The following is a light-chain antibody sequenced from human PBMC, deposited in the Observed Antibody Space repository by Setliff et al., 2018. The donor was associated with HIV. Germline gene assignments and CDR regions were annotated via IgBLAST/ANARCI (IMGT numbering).Light chain of an antibody. J-gene: IGLJ2*01. Sequence: QSVLTQPASVSGSPGQSITISCTGTSRDVGGYNYVSWYQQHPGKAPKLMIYDLINRPSGVSNRFSGSRSGHTASLTISGLQAEDEADYYCSSYTSSSTLIFGGGTKVTVL. CDR2: DLI. V-gene: IGLV2-14*03. CDR1: SRDVGGYNY. CDR3: SSYTSSSTLI.